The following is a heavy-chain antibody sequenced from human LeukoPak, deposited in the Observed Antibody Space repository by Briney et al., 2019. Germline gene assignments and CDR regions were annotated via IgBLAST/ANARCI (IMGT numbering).Heavy chain of an antibody. V-gene: IGHV3-64*01. Sequence: GGSLRLSCAASGFTFSSYAMHWVRQAPGKGLQYVSAISSNGGGTYYAHSVKGRFTISRDNSKNTLYLQMGSLRAEDMAVYYCARAPGPSGGADYWGQGTLVTVSS. J-gene: IGHJ4*02. D-gene: IGHD2-21*01. CDR1: GFTFSSYA. CDR2: ISSNGGGT. CDR3: ARAPGPSGGADY.